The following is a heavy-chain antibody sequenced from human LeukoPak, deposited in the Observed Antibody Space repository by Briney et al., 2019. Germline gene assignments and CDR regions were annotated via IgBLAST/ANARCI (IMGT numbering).Heavy chain of an antibody. CDR3: ARALSGYDYNWFDP. D-gene: IGHD5-12*01. Sequence: SVKVSCKASGYTFTGYYMHWVRQAPGQGLEWMGWINPNSGGTNYAQKFQGRVTMTRDTSISTAYMELSRLTSDDTAVYYCARALSGYDYNWFDPWGQGTLVTVSS. J-gene: IGHJ5*02. CDR2: INPNSGGT. CDR1: GYTFTGYY. V-gene: IGHV1-2*02.